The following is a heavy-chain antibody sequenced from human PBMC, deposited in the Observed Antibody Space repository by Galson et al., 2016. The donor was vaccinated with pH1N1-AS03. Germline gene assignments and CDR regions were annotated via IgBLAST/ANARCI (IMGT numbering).Heavy chain of an antibody. CDR2: ISGSGGTT. CDR1: GFTFSSYA. Sequence: SLRLSCAASGFTFSSYAMSWVRQAPGKGLERVSAISGSGGTTYYADSVKGRFTISRDNSKNTLYLQMNSLAAADTAVYYCAKAPNAVSAGGEYWGQGTLVTVSS. CDR3: AKAPNAVSAGGEY. D-gene: IGHD2-8*01. J-gene: IGHJ4*02. V-gene: IGHV3-23*01.